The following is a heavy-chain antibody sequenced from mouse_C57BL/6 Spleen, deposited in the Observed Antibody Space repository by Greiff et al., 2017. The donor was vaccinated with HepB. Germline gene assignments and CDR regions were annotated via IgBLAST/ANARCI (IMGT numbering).Heavy chain of an antibody. CDR2: IYPGDGDT. D-gene: IGHD1-1*01. CDR1: GYAFSSYW. V-gene: IGHV1-80*01. Sequence: VQLQQSGAELVKPGASVKISCKASGYAFSSYWMNWVKQRPGKGLEWIGQIYPGDGDTNYNGKFKGKAALTADKSSSTAYMQLSSLTSEDSAVYFCAGEGYYGSSLFDYWGQGTTLTVSS. J-gene: IGHJ2*01. CDR3: AGEGYYGSSLFDY.